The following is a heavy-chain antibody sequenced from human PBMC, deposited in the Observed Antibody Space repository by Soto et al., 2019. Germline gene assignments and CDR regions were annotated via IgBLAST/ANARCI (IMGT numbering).Heavy chain of an antibody. J-gene: IGHJ4*02. CDR3: TIVRVADSALDH. CDR1: GFMFSNNG. CDR2: MSYDGSDT. D-gene: IGHD3-10*02. Sequence: PGGSLRLSCVGSGFMFSNNGMHWVRQTPGKGLEWVAFMSYDGSDTFYADSVKGRFTISRDNSKNTLFLRAEDTAMYYCTIVRVADSALDHWGQGTLVTVSS. V-gene: IGHV3-30*02.